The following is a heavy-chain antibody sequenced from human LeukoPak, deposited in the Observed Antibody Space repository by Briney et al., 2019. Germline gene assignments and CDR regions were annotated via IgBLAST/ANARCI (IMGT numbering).Heavy chain of an antibody. CDR3: AKGSIDWYYFDY. CDR1: GFSFSTYD. Sequence: GGSLRLSCAASGFSFSTYDMHWVRQAPGKGREWVAVISSDGSRTYWADSVKGRFTISRDNSKNTVYLQMNSLRAEDTAVYYCAKGSIDWYYFDYWGQGTLVTVSS. CDR2: ISSDGSRT. V-gene: IGHV3-30*18. D-gene: IGHD3-9*01. J-gene: IGHJ4*02.